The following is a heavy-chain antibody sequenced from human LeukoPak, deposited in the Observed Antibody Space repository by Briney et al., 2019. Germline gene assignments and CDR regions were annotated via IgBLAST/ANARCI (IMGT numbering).Heavy chain of an antibody. J-gene: IGHJ4*02. CDR1: GYTFTDFY. Sequence: GASVKVSCKASGYTFTDFYIHWVRQAPGQGLEWMAWINPDSGGTSHAQNFQGRVAMTRYTSTNTVYMELSRLTSEDTAVYYCARAYCGGDCAVGNYWGQGTLVTVSS. V-gene: IGHV1-2*02. CDR3: ARAYCGGDCAVGNY. D-gene: IGHD2-21*01. CDR2: INPDSGGT.